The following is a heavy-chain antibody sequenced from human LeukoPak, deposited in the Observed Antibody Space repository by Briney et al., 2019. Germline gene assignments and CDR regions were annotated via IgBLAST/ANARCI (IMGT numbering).Heavy chain of an antibody. CDR2: INPNSGGT. D-gene: IGHD1-26*01. J-gene: IGHJ3*02. CDR1: GYTFTSYY. Sequence: ASVKVSCKASGYTFTSYYMHWVRQAPGQGLEWMGWINPNSGGTNYAQKFQGRVTMTRDTSISTAYMELSRLRSDDTAVYYCALGGSIGATYDAFDIWGQGTMVTVSS. CDR3: ALGGSIGATYDAFDI. V-gene: IGHV1-2*02.